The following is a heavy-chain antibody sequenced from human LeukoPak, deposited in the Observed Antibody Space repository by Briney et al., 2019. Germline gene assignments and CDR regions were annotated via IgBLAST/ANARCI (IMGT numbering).Heavy chain of an antibody. CDR2: INHSGST. Sequence: SETLSLTCAVYGGSFSGYYWSWIRQPPGKGLEWIGEINHSGSTNYNPSLKSRVTISVDTSKNQFSLKLSSVTAADTAVYYCARPGAARRDGGFDYWGQGTLVTASS. J-gene: IGHJ4*02. CDR3: ARPGAARRDGGFDY. D-gene: IGHD6-6*01. CDR1: GGSFSGYY. V-gene: IGHV4-34*01.